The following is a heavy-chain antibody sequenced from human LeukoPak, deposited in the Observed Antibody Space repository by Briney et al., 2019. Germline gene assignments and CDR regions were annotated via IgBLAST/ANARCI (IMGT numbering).Heavy chain of an antibody. CDR3: ARAAYYDILTGFGAFDI. Sequence: GGSLRLSCAASGFTVSSNYMSWVRQAPGKGLEWVSVIYSGGSTYYADSVKGRFTISRDNSKNTLYLQMNSLRAEDTAVYYCARAAYYDILTGFGAFDIWGQGTMVTVSS. CDR1: GFTVSSNY. V-gene: IGHV3-66*01. J-gene: IGHJ3*02. D-gene: IGHD3-9*01. CDR2: IYSGGST.